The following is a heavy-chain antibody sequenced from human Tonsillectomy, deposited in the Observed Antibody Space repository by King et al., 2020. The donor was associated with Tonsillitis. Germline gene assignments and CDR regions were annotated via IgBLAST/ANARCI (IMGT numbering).Heavy chain of an antibody. Sequence: VQLVESGGGFVQPGGSLRLSCAASGFTFSNYAMSWVRQAPGKGLEWVSGISGTGDSTYYADSVKGRFTISRDNSKNTLYLQMNSLRTEDTAVYYCAVVGTDALDIWGQGIMVTVSS. CDR3: AVVGTDALDI. V-gene: IGHV3-23*04. CDR2: ISGTGDST. CDR1: GFTFSNYA. D-gene: IGHD1-1*01. J-gene: IGHJ3*02.